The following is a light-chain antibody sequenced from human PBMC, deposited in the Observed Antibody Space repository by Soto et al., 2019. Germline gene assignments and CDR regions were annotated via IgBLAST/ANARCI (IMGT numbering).Light chain of an antibody. CDR3: LQHNSYPYT. CDR2: DTS. J-gene: IGKJ2*01. V-gene: IGKV1-17*03. Sequence: DVQMTQSPSAMSASVGARITITCRASQDISRFVAWCQQKPGQVPERLIYDTSTLQPGVPSRFSGSGSGTEFTLAITGLQPEDFATYYCLQHNSYPYTFGQGTKLEIK. CDR1: QDISRF.